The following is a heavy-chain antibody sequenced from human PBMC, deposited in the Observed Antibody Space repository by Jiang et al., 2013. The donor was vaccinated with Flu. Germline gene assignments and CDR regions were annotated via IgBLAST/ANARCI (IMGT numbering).Heavy chain of an antibody. CDR2: IRSNGRAT. CDR1: GFTFRDYY. CDR3: ARAKLPIDAFDI. J-gene: IGHJ3*02. V-gene: IGHV3-11*01. D-gene: IGHD1-26*01. Sequence: GGGLVKPGGSLRLSCVASGFTFRDYYMTWIRQAPGKGLEWVSYIRSNGRATYYADSVKGRFTISRDNANNSLYLQMNSLRADDTAVYYCARAKLPIDAFDIWGQGTMVTVSS.